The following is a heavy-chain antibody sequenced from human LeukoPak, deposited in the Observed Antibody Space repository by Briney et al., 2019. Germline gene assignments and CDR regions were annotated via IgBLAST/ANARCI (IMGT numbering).Heavy chain of an antibody. V-gene: IGHV3-74*01. CDR1: GFPFNSFW. CDR2: MNEYSTTI. D-gene: IGHD1-14*01. CDR3: ARGGVNPVDH. Sequence: PGGSLRLFCAASGFPFNSFWMHWVRQAPGKGLVWVSDMNEYSTTIRYADSVKGRFTISRDNAKSILYLQMNNLRAEDTAMYFCARGGVNPVDHWGQGTLVTVSS. J-gene: IGHJ4*02.